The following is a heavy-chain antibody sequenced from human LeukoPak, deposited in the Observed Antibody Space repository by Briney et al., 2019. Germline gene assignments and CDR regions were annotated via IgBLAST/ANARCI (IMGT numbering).Heavy chain of an antibody. Sequence: PGGSLRLSCAASGFIFSSYTVHWVRQAPGKGLEWVALISYDGADKSYADSVKGRFSISRDNSKNTLYLQTNSLRTEDTAVYYCARGSIDWQAVAFDYWGQGTLVTVSP. V-gene: IGHV3-30*04. CDR2: ISYDGADK. CDR1: GFIFSSYT. J-gene: IGHJ4*02. CDR3: ARGSIDWQAVAFDY. D-gene: IGHD2-21*01.